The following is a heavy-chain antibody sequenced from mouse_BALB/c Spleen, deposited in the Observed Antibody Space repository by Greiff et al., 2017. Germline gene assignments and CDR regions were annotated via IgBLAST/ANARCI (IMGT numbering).Heavy chain of an antibody. CDR3: ATDGYFSWFAY. CDR1: GFNIKDTY. D-gene: IGHD2-3*01. CDR2: IDPANGNT. V-gene: IGHV14-3*02. Sequence: EVKLVESGAELVKPGASVKLSCTASGFNIKDTYMHWVKQRPEQGLEWIGRIDPANGNTKYDPKFQGKATITADTSSNTAYLQLSSLTSEDTAVYYCATDGYFSWFAYWGQGTLVTVSA. J-gene: IGHJ3*01.